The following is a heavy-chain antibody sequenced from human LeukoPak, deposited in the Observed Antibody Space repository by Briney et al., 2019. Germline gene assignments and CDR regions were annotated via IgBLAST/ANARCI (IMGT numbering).Heavy chain of an antibody. CDR1: GGSFSGYY. CDR2: INHSGST. J-gene: IGHJ4*02. CDR3: ARAPRVLAYYYDSSGYYADY. D-gene: IGHD3-22*01. Sequence: SETLSLTCAVYGGSFSGYYWSWIRQPPGKGLEWIGEINHSGSTNYNPSLKSRVTISVDTSKNQFSLKLSSVTAADTAVYYCARAPRVLAYYYDSSGYYADYWGQGTLVTASS. V-gene: IGHV4-34*01.